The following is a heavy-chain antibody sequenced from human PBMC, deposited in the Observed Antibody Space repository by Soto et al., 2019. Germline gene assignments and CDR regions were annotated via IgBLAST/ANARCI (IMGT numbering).Heavy chain of an antibody. CDR2: ISGSGGST. V-gene: IGHV3-23*01. J-gene: IGHJ6*02. Sequence: GGSLRLSCAASGFTFSSYAMSWVCQAPGKGLEWVSAISGSGGSTYYADSVKGRFTISRYNSKNTLYLQMNNLRAEDTSVYYCASFKDQLLSRYYYYYGMDVWGQGTTVTVSS. CDR1: GFTFSSYA. CDR3: ASFKDQLLSRYYYYYGMDV. D-gene: IGHD2-2*01.